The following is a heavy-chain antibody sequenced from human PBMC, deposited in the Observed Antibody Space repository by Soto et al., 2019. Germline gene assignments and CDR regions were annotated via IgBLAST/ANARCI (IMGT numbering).Heavy chain of an antibody. CDR1: GFSLNDYE. V-gene: IGHV3-48*03. Sequence: PGGSLRLSCGASGFSLNDYEMHWVCQAPGSGLEWLSYISRSGDIIYYADSARGRFAISRDNAKNSLYLQMNSLRAEDTAVYYCAKGGLTIFGVGHWGQGTLVTVSS. CDR2: ISRSGDII. J-gene: IGHJ4*02. CDR3: AKGGLTIFGVGH. D-gene: IGHD3-3*01.